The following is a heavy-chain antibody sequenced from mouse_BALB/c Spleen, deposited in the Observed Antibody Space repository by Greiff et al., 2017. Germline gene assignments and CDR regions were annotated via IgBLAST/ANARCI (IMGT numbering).Heavy chain of an antibody. D-gene: IGHD2-10*02. CDR3: ARFKYGNYVGAMDY. CDR2: INPNNGGT. CDR1: GYTFTDYN. Sequence: VQLQQSGPELVKPGASVKIPCKASGYTFTDYNMDWVKQSHGKSLEWIGDINPNNGGTIYNQKFKGKATLTVDKSSSTAYMELRSLTSEDTAVYYCARFKYGNYVGAMDYWGQGTSVTVSS. J-gene: IGHJ4*01. V-gene: IGHV1-18*01.